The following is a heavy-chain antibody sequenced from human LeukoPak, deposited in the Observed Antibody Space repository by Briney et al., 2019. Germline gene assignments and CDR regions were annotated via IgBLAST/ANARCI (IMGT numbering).Heavy chain of an antibody. V-gene: IGHV1-69*04. CDR2: IIPILGIA. Sequence: ASVKVSCKASVGTFSSYAISWVRQAPGHGLEWMGRIIPILGIANYAQRFQGSVTITADESTSTAYRERRSLRSEDTAVYYCARGSYSGGSLFDYWGKGTLVTVSS. CDR3: ARGSYSGGSLFDY. D-gene: IGHD2-15*01. CDR1: VGTFSSYA. J-gene: IGHJ4*02.